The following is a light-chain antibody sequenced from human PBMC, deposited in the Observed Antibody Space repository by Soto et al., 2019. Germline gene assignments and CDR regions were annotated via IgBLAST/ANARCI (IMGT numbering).Light chain of an antibody. CDR3: ASYARTTTVV. V-gene: IGLV2-14*01. Sequence: QSVLTQPASVSGSPGQSITISCTGTISDIGGYNFISWYQHHPGKAPKLVIYDVNNRPSGISYRFSGSKSGNTASLTISGLQAEVEADYYCASYARTTTVVFGGGTKVTVL. CDR1: ISDIGGYNF. J-gene: IGLJ2*01. CDR2: DVN.